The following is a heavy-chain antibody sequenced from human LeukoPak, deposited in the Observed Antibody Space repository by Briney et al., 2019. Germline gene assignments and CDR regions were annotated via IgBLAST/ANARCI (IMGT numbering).Heavy chain of an antibody. V-gene: IGHV3-9*03. CDR2: ISWNSGSI. D-gene: IGHD6-6*01. CDR3: AKDSKPTAARPSFDY. J-gene: IGHJ4*02. Sequence: GGSLRLSCAASGFTFSSYWMSWVRQAPGKGLEWVSGISWNSGSIGYADSVKGRFTISRDNAKNSLYLQMNSLRAEDMALYYCAKDSKPTAARPSFDYWGQGTLVTVSS. CDR1: GFTFSSYW.